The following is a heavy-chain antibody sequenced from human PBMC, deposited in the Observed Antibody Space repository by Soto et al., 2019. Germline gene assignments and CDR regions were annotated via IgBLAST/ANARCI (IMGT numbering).Heavy chain of an antibody. V-gene: IGHV1-69*01. CDR3: ARDTISTPRQHYYYGMDV. CDR1: GGTFSSYA. Sequence: QVQLVQSGAEVKKPGSSVKVSCKASGGTFSSYAISWVRQAPGQGLEWMGGIILIFGTANYAQKCQGRVTITADESTSPAYMELSSLRSEDTAVYYCARDTISTPRQHYYYGMDVWGQGTTVTVSS. J-gene: IGHJ6*02. CDR2: IILIFGTA. D-gene: IGHD2-2*01.